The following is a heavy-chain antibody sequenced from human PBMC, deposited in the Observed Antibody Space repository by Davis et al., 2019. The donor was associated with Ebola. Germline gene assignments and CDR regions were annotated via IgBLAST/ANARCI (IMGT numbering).Heavy chain of an antibody. CDR2: IYYSGST. V-gene: IGHV4-61*08. Sequence: SETLSLTCTVSGGSISSDDYYWSWIRQPPGKGLEWIGYIYYSGSTNYNPSLKSRVTISVDTSKNQFSLKLSSVPAADTAVYYCARGLYPWELDYWGQGTLVTVSS. D-gene: IGHD1-1*01. J-gene: IGHJ4*02. CDR1: GGSISSDDYY. CDR3: ARGLYPWELDY.